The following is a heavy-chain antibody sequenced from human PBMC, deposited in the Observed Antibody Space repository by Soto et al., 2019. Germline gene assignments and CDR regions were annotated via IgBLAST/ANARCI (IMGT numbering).Heavy chain of an antibody. J-gene: IGHJ4*02. Sequence: QVQLVQSGAEVKKPGASVKVSCKASGYTFTSYAMHWVRQAPGQRLEWMGWINAGNGNTKYSQKFQGRVTITRDTSASTAYMELSSLRSEDPAVYYCARVGKTDTVAFWGQGTLVTVSS. D-gene: IGHD5-12*01. V-gene: IGHV1-3*01. CDR2: INAGNGNT. CDR3: ARVGKTDTVAF. CDR1: GYTFTSYA.